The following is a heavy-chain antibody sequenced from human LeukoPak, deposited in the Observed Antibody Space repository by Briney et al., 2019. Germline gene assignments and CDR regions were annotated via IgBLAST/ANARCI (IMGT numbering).Heavy chain of an antibody. V-gene: IGHV4-59*01. D-gene: IGHD2-15*01. CDR3: ARAYTDCGSCHSYYHFYMDV. J-gene: IGHJ6*03. Sequence: PSETLSLTCTVSGGSISSYYWSWIRQPPGKGLEWIGYIYYSGTTNYNPSLKSRVAISVDASKNQFSLKLNSVTAADSAVYYCARAYTDCGSCHSYYHFYMDVWGKGTTVTVSS. CDR2: IYYSGTT. CDR1: GGSISSYY.